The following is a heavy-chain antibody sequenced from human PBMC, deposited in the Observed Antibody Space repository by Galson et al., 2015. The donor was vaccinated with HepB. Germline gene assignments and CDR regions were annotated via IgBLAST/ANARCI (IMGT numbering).Heavy chain of an antibody. J-gene: IGHJ6*02. CDR1: GFTFSSYS. D-gene: IGHD3-3*01. Sequence: SLRLSCAASGFTFSSYSMNWVRQAPGKGLEWVSYISSSSSTIYYADSVKGRFTISRDNAKNSLYLQTNSLRAEDTAVYYCARGEDYFWSGYYPYAMDVWGQGTTVTVSS. CDR3: ARGEDYFWSGYYPYAMDV. CDR2: ISSSSSTI. V-gene: IGHV3-48*04.